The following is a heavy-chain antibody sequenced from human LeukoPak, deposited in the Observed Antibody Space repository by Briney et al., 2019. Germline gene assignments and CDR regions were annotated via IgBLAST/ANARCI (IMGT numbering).Heavy chain of an antibody. D-gene: IGHD6-19*01. CDR2: INHSGST. CDR1: GGSFSGYY. J-gene: IGHJ5*02. CDR3: ARWAVSGTRWFDP. V-gene: IGHV4-34*01. Sequence: SETLSLTCAVYGGSFSGYYWSWIRQPPGKGLEWIGEINHSGSTNYNPSLKSRVTISVDTSKNQFSLKLSSVTAADTAVYYCARWAVSGTRWFDPWGQGTLVTVSS.